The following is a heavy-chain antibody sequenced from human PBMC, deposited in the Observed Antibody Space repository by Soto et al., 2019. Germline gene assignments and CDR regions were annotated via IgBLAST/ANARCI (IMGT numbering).Heavy chain of an antibody. Sequence: SETLSLTCAVSGGSIISNWWSWVRQPPGKGLEWIGYIYYSGSTYYNPSLKSRVTISVDTSKNQFSLKLRSVTAADTAVYYCARSVFPWGQGTLVTVSS. CDR1: GGSIISNW. CDR3: ARSVFP. CDR2: IYYSGST. J-gene: IGHJ5*02. V-gene: IGHV4-59*06.